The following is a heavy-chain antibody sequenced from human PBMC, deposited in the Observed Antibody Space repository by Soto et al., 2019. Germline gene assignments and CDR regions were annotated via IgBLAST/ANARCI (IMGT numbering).Heavy chain of an antibody. Sequence: ASVKVSCKASGYTFTSYDINWVRQATGQGLEWMGWMNPNSGNTGYAQKFQGRVTITSDTSASTDYMELSSLRSEDTAVYYCARDLGGWTDYWGQGTLVTVSS. CDR1: GYTFTSYD. D-gene: IGHD6-19*01. CDR3: ARDLGGWTDY. J-gene: IGHJ4*02. CDR2: MNPNSGNT. V-gene: IGHV1-8*01.